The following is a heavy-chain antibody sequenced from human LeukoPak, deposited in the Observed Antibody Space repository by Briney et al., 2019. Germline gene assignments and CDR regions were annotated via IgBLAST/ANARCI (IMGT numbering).Heavy chain of an antibody. Sequence: ASVKVSCKASGYTFTSYAMHWVRQAPGQRLEWMGWINAGNGNTKYSQKFQGRVTITRDTSASTAYMELSSLRSKDTAVYYCARALISITMVRGASFDYWGQGTLVTVSS. V-gene: IGHV1-3*01. CDR3: ARALISITMVRGASFDY. CDR1: GYTFTSYA. D-gene: IGHD3-10*01. J-gene: IGHJ4*02. CDR2: INAGNGNT.